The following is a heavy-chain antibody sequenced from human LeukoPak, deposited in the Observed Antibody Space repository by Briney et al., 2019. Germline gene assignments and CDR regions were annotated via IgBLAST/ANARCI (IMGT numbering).Heavy chain of an antibody. CDR2: ISGSGGST. CDR3: ARPGYSSSWGTYGMDV. CDR1: GFTFSSYA. Sequence: GGSLRLSCAASGFTFSSYAMSWVRQAPGKGLEWVSAISGSGGSTYYADSVKGRFTISRDNSKNTLYLQMNSLRAEDTAVYYCARPGYSSSWGTYGMDVWGQGTTVTVSS. V-gene: IGHV3-23*01. D-gene: IGHD6-13*01. J-gene: IGHJ6*02.